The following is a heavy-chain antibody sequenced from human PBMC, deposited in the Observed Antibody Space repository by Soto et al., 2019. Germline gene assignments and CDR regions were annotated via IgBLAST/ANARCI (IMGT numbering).Heavy chain of an antibody. Sequence: QVQLQESGPGLVKPSQTLSLTCTVSGGSISSVGYYWSWIRQHPGKGLEWIGYIYYSGSTYYNPSLKSRVTISVDTSKNQFSLKLSSVTAADTADYYCASDYDFWSGYYSAWGQGTLVTVSS. CDR2: IYYSGST. J-gene: IGHJ5*02. CDR3: ASDYDFWSGYYSA. D-gene: IGHD3-3*01. CDR1: GGSISSVGYY. V-gene: IGHV4-31*03.